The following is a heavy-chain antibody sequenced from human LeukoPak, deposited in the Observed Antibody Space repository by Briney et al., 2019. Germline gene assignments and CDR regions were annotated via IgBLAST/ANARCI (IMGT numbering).Heavy chain of an antibody. CDR3: AKAPSKTSIAARPGLY. V-gene: IGHV3-23*01. CDR1: GFSFGSYW. Sequence: GGSLRLSCAASGFSFGSYWMSWVRQAPGKGLEWVSAISGSGGSTYYADSVKGRFTISRDNSKNTLYLQMNSLRAEDTAVYYCAKAPSKTSIAARPGLYWGQGTLVTVSS. D-gene: IGHD6-6*01. J-gene: IGHJ4*02. CDR2: ISGSGGST.